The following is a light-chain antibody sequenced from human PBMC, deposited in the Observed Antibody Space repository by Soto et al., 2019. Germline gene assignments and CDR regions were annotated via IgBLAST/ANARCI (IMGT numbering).Light chain of an antibody. CDR2: GAS. CDR3: QRYNNWPLT. Sequence: EIVLTQSPGTLSLSPWERATLSCRASQTVSDSYLAWYQQKPGQTPRLLIYGASTRATGVPARFSGSGSGTEFTLTINSLQSEDSAVYYCQRYNNWPLTFGGGTKVDIK. J-gene: IGKJ4*01. CDR1: QTVSDSY. V-gene: IGKV3-15*01.